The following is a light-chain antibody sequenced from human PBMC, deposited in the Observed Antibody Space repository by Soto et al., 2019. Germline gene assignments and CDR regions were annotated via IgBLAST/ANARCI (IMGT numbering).Light chain of an antibody. CDR1: QDISTL. CDR3: QQADSFPLT. Sequence: DIQMTQSPSSLSASIGDTVTITCLASQDISTLLAWYQQKPGKAPKLLIYGASTLESGVPSRFSGRGSGTDFTLTISSLQPEDFATYFCQQADSFPLTFGGGTKVDI. V-gene: IGKV1D-12*01. CDR2: GAS. J-gene: IGKJ4*01.